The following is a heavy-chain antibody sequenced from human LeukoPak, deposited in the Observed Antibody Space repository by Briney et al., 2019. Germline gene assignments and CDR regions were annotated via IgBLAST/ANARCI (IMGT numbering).Heavy chain of an antibody. D-gene: IGHD3-22*01. J-gene: IGHJ3*02. V-gene: IGHV5-51*01. CDR2: IYPGDSDT. CDR3: ARRGMDSSNYRDAFDI. CDR1: GYSFTTYW. Sequence: GESLKISCKGSGYSFTTYWIGWVRQMPGKGLEWMGIIYPGDSDTTYSSSFQGQVTISADKSISTAYLQWSSLKASDTAMYYCARRGMDSSNYRDAFDIWGQGTMVTVSS.